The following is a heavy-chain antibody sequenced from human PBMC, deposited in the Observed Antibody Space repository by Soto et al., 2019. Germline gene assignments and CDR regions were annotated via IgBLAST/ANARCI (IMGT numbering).Heavy chain of an antibody. CDR3: VKQAHGLDGVAFDY. J-gene: IGHJ4*02. CDR1: GFIFSEST. CDR2: VSTSGRST. D-gene: IGHD2-15*01. Sequence: GGSLRLSCSASGFIFSESTIYWVRQVPGKGLEAISAVSTSGRSTYYADSVKDRFTISRDNSKNALFLQMGSLRPEDTAIYYCVKQAHGLDGVAFDYWGQGTQVTVSS. V-gene: IGHV3-64D*06.